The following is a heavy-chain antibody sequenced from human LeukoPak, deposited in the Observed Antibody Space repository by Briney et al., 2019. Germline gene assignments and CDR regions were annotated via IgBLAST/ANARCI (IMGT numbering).Heavy chain of an antibody. CDR2: ISAYNGNT. J-gene: IGHJ6*02. D-gene: IGHD6-13*01. CDR1: GYTFTSYG. Sequence: SVKVSCKASGYTFTSYGISWVRQGPGQGLEWMGWISAYNGNTNYAQKLQGRVTMTTDTSTSTAYMELRSLRSDDTAVYYCARESEQQPYGMDVWGQGTTVTVSS. V-gene: IGHV1-18*01. CDR3: ARESEQQPYGMDV.